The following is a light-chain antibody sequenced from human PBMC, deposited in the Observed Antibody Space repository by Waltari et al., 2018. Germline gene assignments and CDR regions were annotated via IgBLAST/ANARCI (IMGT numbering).Light chain of an antibody. J-gene: IGKJ2*01. CDR1: QPVSRTF. CDR3: QEHGHPPYT. CDR2: GAS. Sequence: IALRQSPDTLSLSPGQRATLSCRASQPVSRTFLVWYQLKPGQAPRLLIYGASTRATGIPDRFSGSGSGTDFTLTINRLEPEDSALYYCQEHGHPPYTFGQGTKLEIK. V-gene: IGKV3-20*01.